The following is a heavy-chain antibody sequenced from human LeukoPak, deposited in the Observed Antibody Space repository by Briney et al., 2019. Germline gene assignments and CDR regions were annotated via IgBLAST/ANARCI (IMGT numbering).Heavy chain of an antibody. Sequence: PGGSLRLSCAASGLTFSSYSMNWVRQAPGKGLEWVSSISSSSSYIYYADSVKGRFTISRDNAKNSLYLQMNSLRAEDTAVYYCARVGVVVVAATRYYYYGMDVWGKGTTVTVSS. CDR1: GLTFSSYS. CDR3: ARVGVVVVAATRYYYYGMDV. D-gene: IGHD2-15*01. CDR2: ISSSSSYI. V-gene: IGHV3-21*01. J-gene: IGHJ6*04.